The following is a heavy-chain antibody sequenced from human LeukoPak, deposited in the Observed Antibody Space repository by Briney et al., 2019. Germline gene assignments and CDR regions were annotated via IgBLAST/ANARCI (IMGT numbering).Heavy chain of an antibody. J-gene: IGHJ4*02. V-gene: IGHV4-59*08. CDR2: IYYSGST. D-gene: IGHD3-10*01. Sequence: SETLSLTCTASGGSISSYYWSWIRQPPGKGLEWIGYIYYSGSTNYNPSLKSRVTISVDTSKNQFSLKLSSVTAADTAVYYCARRNLWFGELGLDYWGQGTLVTVSS. CDR1: GGSISSYY. CDR3: ARRNLWFGELGLDY.